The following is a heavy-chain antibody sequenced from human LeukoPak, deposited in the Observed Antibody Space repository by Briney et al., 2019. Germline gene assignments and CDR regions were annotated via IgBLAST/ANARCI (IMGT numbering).Heavy chain of an antibody. CDR3: ASPLPHKNWRDLAVEAFDI. J-gene: IGHJ3*02. V-gene: IGHV1-18*01. D-gene: IGHD1-1*01. Sequence: ASVKVSCKASGYTFTSYGISWVRQAPGQGLEWMGWISAYNGNTNYAQKLQGRVTMTTDTSTSTAYMELGSLRSDDTAVYYCASPLPHKNWRDLAVEAFDIWGQGTMVTVSS. CDR2: ISAYNGNT. CDR1: GYTFTSYG.